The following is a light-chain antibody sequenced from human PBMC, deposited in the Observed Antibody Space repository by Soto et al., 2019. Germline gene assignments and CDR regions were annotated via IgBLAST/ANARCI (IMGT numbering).Light chain of an antibody. V-gene: IGLV2-14*01. CDR2: EVI. J-gene: IGLJ2*01. CDR1: SSDVGNYNY. Sequence: QSALTQPASVSGSPGQSITISCTGTSSDVGNYNYVSWYKQQPGKAPKLMIYEVINRPSGVSNRFSGSKSGNTASLTISGLQAEDEAYYYCSSYTTSTTQVVFGGGTKLTVL. CDR3: SSYTTSTTQVV.